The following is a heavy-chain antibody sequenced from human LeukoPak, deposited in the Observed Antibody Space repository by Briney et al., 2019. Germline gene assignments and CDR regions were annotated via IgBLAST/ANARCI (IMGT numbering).Heavy chain of an antibody. D-gene: IGHD3-10*01. J-gene: IGHJ6*02. CDR1: GFTFDDYG. V-gene: IGHV3-20*04. CDR2: INWNSGSI. Sequence: GGSLRLSCAASGFTFDDYGMSWVRQAPGKGLEWVSGINWNSGSIGYADSVKGRFTISRDNAKNSLYLQMNSLRAEDTALYYCAKDLAKADMVRGVIYYYYGMDVWGQGTTVTVSS. CDR3: AKDLAKADMVRGVIYYYYGMDV.